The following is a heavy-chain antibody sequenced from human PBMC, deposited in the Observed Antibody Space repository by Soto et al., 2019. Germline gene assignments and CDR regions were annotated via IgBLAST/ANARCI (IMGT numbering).Heavy chain of an antibody. CDR1: GYTFSNYD. J-gene: IGHJ4*02. V-gene: IGHV1-8*01. D-gene: IGHD2-2*02. Sequence: ASVKVSCKASGYTFSNYDINWVRQATGQGLEWMGWMSPNSGRTGYAQKFQGRVTMTRNTSSSTAYMELSSLRSDDTAVYYCARGKRYTNDYWGQGTLVTVSS. CDR2: MSPNSGRT. CDR3: ARGKRYTNDY.